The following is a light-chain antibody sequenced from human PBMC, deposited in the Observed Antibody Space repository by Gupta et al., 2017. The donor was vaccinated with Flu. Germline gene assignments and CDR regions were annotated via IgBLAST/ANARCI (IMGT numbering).Light chain of an antibody. V-gene: IGKV2-30*01. CDR3: MHSTRWPWT. CDR1: ESLVYSDGDSY. CDR2: KAF. Sequence: DAVMPQSPLSLAVTPGQPASISCRSSESLVYSDGDSYVSWFHQSPGQSPRRLIYKAFNRDSGVPDRISGSGSGTDFILKISRVEAEDVGVYYCMHSTRWPWTFGQGTKVGIK. J-gene: IGKJ1*01.